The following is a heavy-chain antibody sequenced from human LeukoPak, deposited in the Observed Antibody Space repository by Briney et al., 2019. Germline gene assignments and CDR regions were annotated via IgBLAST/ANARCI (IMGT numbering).Heavy chain of an antibody. CDR3: ARATYYDILTGYFSPNYYYYYGMDV. J-gene: IGHJ6*02. V-gene: IGHV4-59*08. CDR1: GGSISSYY. Sequence: PSETLSLTCTVSGGSISSYYWSWIRQPPGKGLEWIGYIYYSGSTNYNPSLKSRVTISVDTSKNQFSLKLSSVTAADTAVYYCARATYYDILTGYFSPNYYYYYGMDVWGQGTTVTVSS. CDR2: IYYSGST. D-gene: IGHD3-9*01.